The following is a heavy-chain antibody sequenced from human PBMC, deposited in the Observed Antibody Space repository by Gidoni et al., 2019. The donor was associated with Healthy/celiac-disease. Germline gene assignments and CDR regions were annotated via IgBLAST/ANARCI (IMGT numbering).Heavy chain of an antibody. Sequence: EVQLLESGGGLVQPGGSLRLSCAASGFTFSSYAMSWVRQAPGKGLGWVSAISGSGGSTYYADSVKGRFTISRDNSKNTLYLQMNSLRAEDTAVYYCAKDRQGIPIRLDYWGQGTLVTVSS. D-gene: IGHD5-18*01. CDR2: ISGSGGST. CDR3: AKDRQGIPIRLDY. J-gene: IGHJ4*02. CDR1: GFTFSSYA. V-gene: IGHV3-23*01.